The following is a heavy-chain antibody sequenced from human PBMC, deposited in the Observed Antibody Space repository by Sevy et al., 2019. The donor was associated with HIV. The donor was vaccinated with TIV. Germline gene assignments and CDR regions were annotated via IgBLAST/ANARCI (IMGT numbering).Heavy chain of an antibody. Sequence: GGSLRLSCTASGFTFNDYAIHWVRQAPGKGLEWVSSITWNSGSIDYADSVKGRFTISRDNSKNSVYLQMNSLRAEDTALYYCTKLGSGGGRCYSNHWGQGTPVTVSS. V-gene: IGHV3-9*01. CDR3: TKLGSGGGRCYSNH. D-gene: IGHD2-15*01. CDR1: GFTFNDYA. CDR2: ITWNSGSI. J-gene: IGHJ4*02.